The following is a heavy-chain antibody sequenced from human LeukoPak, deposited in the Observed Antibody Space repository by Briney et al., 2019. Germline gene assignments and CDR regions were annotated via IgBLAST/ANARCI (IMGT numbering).Heavy chain of an antibody. J-gene: IGHJ4*02. CDR1: GFTFSSYA. CDR2: ISNSGGST. Sequence: GGSLRLSCAASGFTFSSYAMSWVCQAPGKGLEWVSRISNSGGSTFYADSVKGRFTISRDNAKNSLYLQMNSLRAEDTAVYYCARLATVTTTYWGQGTLVTVPS. V-gene: IGHV3-23*01. CDR3: ARLATVTTTY. D-gene: IGHD4-17*01.